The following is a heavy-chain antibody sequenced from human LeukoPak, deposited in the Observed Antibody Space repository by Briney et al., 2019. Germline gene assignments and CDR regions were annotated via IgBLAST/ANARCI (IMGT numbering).Heavy chain of an antibody. V-gene: IGHV3-66*01. CDR2: IYSGGST. CDR3: ARDSSPDYYDSSGYQGGDWYFDL. J-gene: IGHJ2*01. CDR1: KFSVGSNY. D-gene: IGHD3-22*01. Sequence: GGSLRLSCAASKFSVGSNYMTWVRQAPGKGLEWVSLIYSGGSTYYADSVKGRFAISRDNAKNTLYLQMNSLRAEDTAVYYCARDSSPDYYDSSGYQGGDWYFDLWGRGTLVTVSS.